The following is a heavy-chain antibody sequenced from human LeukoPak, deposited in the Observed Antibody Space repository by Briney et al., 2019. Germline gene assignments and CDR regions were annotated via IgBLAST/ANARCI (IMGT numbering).Heavy chain of an antibody. CDR1: GYTFSNYY. CDR3: ARRFFDWETFDY. D-gene: IGHD3-9*01. Sequence: GASVKVSCKASGYTFSNYYMHWVRQAPGQGLEWMGWINPNSGGTKYAQKFQGRATMTMTSDTSITTAYMELRSLRSDDTAVYYCARRFFDWETFDYWGQGTLVTVSS. J-gene: IGHJ4*02. V-gene: IGHV1-2*02. CDR2: INPNSGGT.